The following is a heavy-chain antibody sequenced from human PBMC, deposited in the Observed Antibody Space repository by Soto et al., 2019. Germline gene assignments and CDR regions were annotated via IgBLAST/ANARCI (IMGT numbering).Heavy chain of an antibody. V-gene: IGHV3-30*18. Sequence: QVQLVESGGGVVQPGRSLRLSCAASGFTFSSYGMHWVRQAPGKGLEWVAVISYDGSNKYYADSVKGRFTISRDNSKNTLYLQMNSLRAEDTAVYYCAKDLIRGGITIFGVVTPLFDYWGQGTLVTVSS. CDR1: GFTFSSYG. CDR2: ISYDGSNK. J-gene: IGHJ4*02. D-gene: IGHD3-3*01. CDR3: AKDLIRGGITIFGVVTPLFDY.